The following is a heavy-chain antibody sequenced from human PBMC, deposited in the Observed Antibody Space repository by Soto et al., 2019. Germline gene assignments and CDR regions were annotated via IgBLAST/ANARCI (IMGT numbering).Heavy chain of an antibody. CDR2: IIPIFGTA. D-gene: IGHD4-17*01. CDR1: GGTFSSYA. V-gene: IGHV1-69*12. J-gene: IGHJ3*02. CDR3: ARALGDYDADGAFDI. Sequence: QVQLVQSGAEVKKPGSSVKISCKASGGTFSSYAISWVRQAPGQGLEWMGGIIPIFGTANYAQKFQGRVTITADEATSTAYMELSSLRSEDTAGYYCARALGDYDADGAFDIWGQGTMVTVSS.